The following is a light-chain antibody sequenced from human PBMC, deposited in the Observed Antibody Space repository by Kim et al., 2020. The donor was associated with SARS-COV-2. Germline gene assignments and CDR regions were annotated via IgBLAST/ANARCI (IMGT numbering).Light chain of an antibody. V-gene: IGKV1-16*01. J-gene: IGKJ4*01. CDR3: QQYNTFPLT. CDR1: QGVSYY. CDR2: DAS. Sequence: SASVGDRVIITCRASQGVSYYLAWFQQRAGKAPKSLIYDASTLHSGVPSRFSGSGSVTEFTLTITNLQPEDFATYYCQQYNTFPLTFGGGTKLEI.